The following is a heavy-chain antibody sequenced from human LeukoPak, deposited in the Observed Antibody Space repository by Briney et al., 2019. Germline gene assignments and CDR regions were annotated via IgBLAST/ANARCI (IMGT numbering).Heavy chain of an antibody. CDR2: ISYDGSNK. CDR1: GFTFSNYA. Sequence: GGSLRLSCAASGFTFSNYAMHWVRQAPGKGLEWVALISYDGSNKYYADSVKGRFTISRDNAKNTLYLQMNSLRAEDTAVYYCAGGIAAAGRYYYYMDVWGKGTTVTISS. V-gene: IGHV3-30*04. CDR3: AGGIAAAGRYYYYMDV. J-gene: IGHJ6*03. D-gene: IGHD6-13*01.